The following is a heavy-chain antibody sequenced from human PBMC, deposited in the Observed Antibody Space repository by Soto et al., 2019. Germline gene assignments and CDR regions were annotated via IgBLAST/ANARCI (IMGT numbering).Heavy chain of an antibody. D-gene: IGHD6-19*01. CDR2: ISAYNGNA. J-gene: IGHJ3*02. CDR3: AREEEQWLGDDAFDI. V-gene: IGHV1-18*04. Sequence: ASVNVSCKSSGYTFTSYCISWVRQAPGQGLEWMGWISAYNGNANYAQKLQGRVTMTTDTSTSTAYMELRSLRSDDTAVYYCAREEEQWLGDDAFDIWGQGTMVTVSS. CDR1: GYTFTSYC.